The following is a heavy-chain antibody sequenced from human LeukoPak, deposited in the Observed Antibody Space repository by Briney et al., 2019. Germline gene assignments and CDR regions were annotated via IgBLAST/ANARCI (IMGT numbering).Heavy chain of an antibody. CDR1: GFTFSSYT. CDR2: ISGSGGTT. J-gene: IGHJ4*02. CDR3: AKKYSDGYQTFDY. Sequence: PGGSLRLSCAASGFTFSSYTMTWVRQAPGKGLEWVSGISGSGGTTYYADSVKGRFTISRDNSKNTLYLHMNSLRAEDAAVYYCAKKYSDGYQTFDYWGQGTLVTVSS. D-gene: IGHD5-24*01. V-gene: IGHV3-23*01.